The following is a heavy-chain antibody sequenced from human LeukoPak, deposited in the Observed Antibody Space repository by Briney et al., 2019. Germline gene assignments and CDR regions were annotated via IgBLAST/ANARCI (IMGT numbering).Heavy chain of an antibody. Sequence: GESLKISCKGSGYSFTSYWIGWVRQMPGKGLEWMGIIYPGDSDTRYSPSFQGQVTISADKSISTAYLQWSSLKASDTAMYYCARAPDCSSTSCYYMDVWGKGTTVTVFS. D-gene: IGHD2-2*01. J-gene: IGHJ6*03. CDR2: IYPGDSDT. CDR1: GYSFTSYW. V-gene: IGHV5-51*01. CDR3: ARAPDCSSTSCYYMDV.